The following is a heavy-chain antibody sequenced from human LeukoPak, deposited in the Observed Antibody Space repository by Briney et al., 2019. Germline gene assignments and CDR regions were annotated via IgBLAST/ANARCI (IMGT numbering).Heavy chain of an antibody. D-gene: IGHD5-12*01. V-gene: IGHV1-2*02. CDR3: ARTNGYELEVYYFDY. Sequence: ASVKVSCKASGYTFTGYYMHWVRQAPGQGLEWMGWINPNSGDTNYAQKFRGRVTMTRDTSTSTVYMELSSLRSEDTAVYYCARTNGYELEVYYFDYWGQGTLVTVSS. J-gene: IGHJ4*02. CDR1: GYTFTGYY. CDR2: INPNSGDT.